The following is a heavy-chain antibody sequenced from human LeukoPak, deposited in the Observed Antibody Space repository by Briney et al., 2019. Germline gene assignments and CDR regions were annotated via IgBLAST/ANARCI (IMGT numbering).Heavy chain of an antibody. D-gene: IGHD6-19*01. Sequence: GGSLRLSCAASGFTVSSHYMSWVRQAPGKGLEWVSVSYSGSSTYYADSVKGRFTISRDNAKNSLYLQMNSLRAEDTAVYYCARVAIAVATGTGDYWGQGTLVTVSS. CDR1: GFTVSSHY. V-gene: IGHV3-53*01. CDR2: SYSGSST. J-gene: IGHJ4*02. CDR3: ARVAIAVATGTGDY.